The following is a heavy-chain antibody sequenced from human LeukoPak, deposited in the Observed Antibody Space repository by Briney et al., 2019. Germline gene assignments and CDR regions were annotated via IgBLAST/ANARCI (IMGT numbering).Heavy chain of an antibody. Sequence: GASVKVSCKASGYTFTCYYMHWVRQAPGQGLEWMGWINPNSGGTKYAQKFQGRVTMTRDTSITTGYMELSRLTSDDTAVYYCARTQPPCTSCLLLDYWGQGTLVTVSS. J-gene: IGHJ4*02. CDR2: INPNSGGT. V-gene: IGHV1-2*02. CDR1: GYTFTCYY. CDR3: ARTQPPCTSCLLLDY. D-gene: IGHD2-2*01.